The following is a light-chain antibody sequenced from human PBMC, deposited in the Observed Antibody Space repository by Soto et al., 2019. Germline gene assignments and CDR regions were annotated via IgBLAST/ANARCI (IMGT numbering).Light chain of an antibody. Sequence: DIQMTQSPSTLSASVGDRVTITCRASQSISSWLAWYQQKPGKAPKLLIYKASTLKSGVPSRFSGSGSGTYFTLTISSLQPEDVATYYCQKYNSAPWTFGQGTKVDIK. CDR2: KAS. J-gene: IGKJ1*01. CDR1: QSISSW. V-gene: IGKV1-5*03. CDR3: QKYNSAPWT.